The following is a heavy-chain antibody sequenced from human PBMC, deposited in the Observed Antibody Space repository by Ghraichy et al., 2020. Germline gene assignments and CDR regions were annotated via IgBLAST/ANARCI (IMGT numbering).Heavy chain of an antibody. Sequence: ETLSLTCAVYGGSFSGYYWSWIRQPPGKGLEWIGEINHSGSTNYNPSLKSRVTISVDTSKNQFSLKLSSVTAADTAVYYCARGRKYRGPPLYNWFDPWGQGTLVTVSS. CDR2: INHSGST. CDR1: GGSFSGYY. V-gene: IGHV4-34*01. D-gene: IGHD6-6*01. CDR3: ARGRKYRGPPLYNWFDP. J-gene: IGHJ5*02.